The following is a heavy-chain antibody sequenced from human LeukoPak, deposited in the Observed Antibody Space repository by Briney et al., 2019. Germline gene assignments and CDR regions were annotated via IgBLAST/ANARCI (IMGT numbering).Heavy chain of an antibody. D-gene: IGHD6-13*01. CDR1: GYTLTELS. J-gene: IGHJ4*02. CDR2: FDPEDGET. CDR3: ATGGGNPQLVREPSDFDY. Sequence: GASVKVSCKVSGYTLTELSMHWVRQAPGKGLEWMGGFDPEDGETIYAQKFQGRVTMTEDTSTDTAYMELSSLRSEDTAVYYCATGGGNPQLVREPSDFDYWGQGTLVTVSS. V-gene: IGHV1-24*01.